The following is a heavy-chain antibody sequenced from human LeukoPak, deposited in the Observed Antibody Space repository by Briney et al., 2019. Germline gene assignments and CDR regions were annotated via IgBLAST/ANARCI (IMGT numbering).Heavy chain of an antibody. Sequence: GRSLRLSCAASGFTFSSYGMHWVRQAPGKGLEWVADISYDGSNKYYADSVKGRFTISRDNSKNTLYLQMNSLRAEDTAVYYCAKTPRKDYYYGMDVWGKGTTVSVSS. CDR3: AKTPRKDYYYGMDV. CDR2: ISYDGSNK. J-gene: IGHJ6*04. CDR1: GFTFSSYG. V-gene: IGHV3-30*18.